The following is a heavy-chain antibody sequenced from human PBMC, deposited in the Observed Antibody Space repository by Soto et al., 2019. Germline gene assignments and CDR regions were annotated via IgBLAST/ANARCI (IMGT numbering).Heavy chain of an antibody. CDR1: GFTFSSYG. Sequence: GSLRLSCAASGFTFSSYGMHWVRQAPGKGLEWVAVIWYDGSNKYYADSVKGRFTISRDNSKNTLYLQMNSLRAEDTAVYYCARPVRPFYYYYGMDVWGQGTTVTVSS. J-gene: IGHJ6*02. D-gene: IGHD3-10*01. CDR2: IWYDGSNK. CDR3: ARPVRPFYYYYGMDV. V-gene: IGHV3-33*01.